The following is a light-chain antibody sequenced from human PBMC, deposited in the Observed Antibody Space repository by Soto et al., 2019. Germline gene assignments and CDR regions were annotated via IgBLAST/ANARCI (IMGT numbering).Light chain of an antibody. CDR2: DAS. CDR3: QQYDNLPTWT. J-gene: IGKJ1*01. Sequence: DIQMTQSPSSLSASVGDRVTITCQASQDISNYLNWYQQKPGKAPKLLIYDASNLETGVPSRLSGSGSGTDFTFTISSLQPEVIATYYCQQYDNLPTWTFGQGTNVEIK. CDR1: QDISNY. V-gene: IGKV1-33*01.